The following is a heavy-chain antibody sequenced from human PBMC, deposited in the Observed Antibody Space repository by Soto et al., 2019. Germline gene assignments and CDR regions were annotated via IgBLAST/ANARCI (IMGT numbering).Heavy chain of an antibody. D-gene: IGHD3-10*01. V-gene: IGHV3-21*06. CDR2: ISTGGAYM. J-gene: IGHJ4*02. CDR3: SSDMASPGGYYFDS. CDR1: GFTFRNYN. Sequence: EVQLVESGGGPVKAGGSLRLFCTASGFTFRNYNMNWVRQAPGKGLEWVSSISTGGAYMFYADSVKGRVTISRYNAQNSLFLQIDSPRAEDTAVYYCSSDMASPGGYYFDSWGQVTLVTVSS.